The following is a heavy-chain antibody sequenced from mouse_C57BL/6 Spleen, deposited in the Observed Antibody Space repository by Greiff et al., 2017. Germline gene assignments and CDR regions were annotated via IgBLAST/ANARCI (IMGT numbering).Heavy chain of an antibody. CDR3: AREGWFPNRDYFDY. Sequence: VQLQQSGAELAKPGASVKMSCKASGYTFTSYWITWVKQRPGQGLEWIGDIYPGSGSTNYNEKFKSKATLTVDTSSSTAYMQLSSLTSEDSAVYYCAREGWFPNRDYFDYWGQGTTLTVSS. CDR2: IYPGSGST. V-gene: IGHV1-55*01. J-gene: IGHJ2*01. D-gene: IGHD2-3*01. CDR1: GYTFTSYW.